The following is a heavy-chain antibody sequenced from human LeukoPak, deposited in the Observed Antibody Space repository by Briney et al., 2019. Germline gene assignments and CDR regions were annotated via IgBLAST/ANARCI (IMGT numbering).Heavy chain of an antibody. CDR3: AREPFYYDSSGYYW. D-gene: IGHD3-22*01. Sequence: GGSLRLSCAASGFTFSSYAMSWVRQAPGKGLEWVSSFSGSGGTTYYADSVKDRFTISRDNSKNTLYLQMNSLRAEDTAVYYCAREPFYYDSSGYYWWGQGTLVTVSS. CDR2: FSGSGGTT. J-gene: IGHJ4*02. V-gene: IGHV3-23*01. CDR1: GFTFSSYA.